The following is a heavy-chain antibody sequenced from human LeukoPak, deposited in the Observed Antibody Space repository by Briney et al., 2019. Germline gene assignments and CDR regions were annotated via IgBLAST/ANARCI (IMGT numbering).Heavy chain of an antibody. CDR1: GFTFSTYA. D-gene: IGHD6-6*01. J-gene: IGHJ4*02. CDR3: AKDLPSFSSSSTLFDY. CDR2: ISGSGDSA. Sequence: PGGSLRLSCEASGFTFSTYAMSWVRQAPGKGLEWVSVISGSGDSAYYADSVKGRFTISRDNSKNTLYLQMNSLRAEDTAVYYCAKDLPSFSSSSTLFDYWGQGTLVTVSS. V-gene: IGHV3-23*01.